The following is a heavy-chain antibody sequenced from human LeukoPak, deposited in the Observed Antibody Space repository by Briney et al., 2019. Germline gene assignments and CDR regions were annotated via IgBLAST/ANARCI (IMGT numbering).Heavy chain of an antibody. Sequence: PGGSLRLSCAASGFTFSSYGMHWVRQAPGKGLEWVAFIRYDGSNKYYADSVKGRFTISRDNSKNTLYLQMNSLRAEDTAVYYCAKDRGTITWYSYGFCFDYWGQGTLVTVSS. CDR3: AKDRGTITWYSYGFCFDY. J-gene: IGHJ4*02. D-gene: IGHD5-18*01. CDR2: IRYDGSNK. V-gene: IGHV3-30*02. CDR1: GFTFSSYG.